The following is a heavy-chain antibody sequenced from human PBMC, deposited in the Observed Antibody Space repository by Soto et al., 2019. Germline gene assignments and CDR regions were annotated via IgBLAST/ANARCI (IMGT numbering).Heavy chain of an antibody. CDR3: VKGGTSVSSAGFDY. CDR2: IRNNGIST. J-gene: IGHJ4*02. CDR1: GFTFSSYS. Sequence: AGGSLRLSCSASGFTFSSYSMHWVRQAPGKGLEFVSVIRNNGISTYYADSVKGRFTISRDNSKNTLSLQMRSLRPEDTAVYYCVKGGTSVSSAGFDYWGLGTLVAVST. V-gene: IGHV3-64D*06. D-gene: IGHD3-22*01.